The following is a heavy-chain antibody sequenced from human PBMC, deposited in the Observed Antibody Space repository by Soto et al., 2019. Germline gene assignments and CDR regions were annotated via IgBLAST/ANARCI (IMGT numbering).Heavy chain of an antibody. D-gene: IGHD2-15*01. V-gene: IGHV4-59*01. CDR3: ARVGGVAARTFDY. Sequence: ETLSLTCTVSGGSISPFYWSWVRQPPGKGLEWIGYLYYSGNTNYNPSLKSRVTISVDASKNQVSLRLTSVTAADTAVYYCARVGGVAARTFDYWGQGTVVTVSS. J-gene: IGHJ4*02. CDR2: LYYSGNT. CDR1: GGSISPFY.